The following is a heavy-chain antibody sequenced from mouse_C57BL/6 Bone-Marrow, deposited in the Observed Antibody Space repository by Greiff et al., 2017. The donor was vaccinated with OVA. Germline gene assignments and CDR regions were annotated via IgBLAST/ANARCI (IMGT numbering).Heavy chain of an antibody. Sequence: ESGPGMVKPSQSLSLTCTVTGYSITSGYDWHWIRHFPGNKLEWMGYISYSGSTNSNPSLKSRISITHDTSKNHFFLKLNSVTTEDTATYYCARAYGSSPFDYWGQGTTLTVSS. V-gene: IGHV3-1*01. CDR3: ARAYGSSPFDY. D-gene: IGHD1-1*01. CDR2: ISYSGST. CDR1: GYSITSGYD. J-gene: IGHJ2*01.